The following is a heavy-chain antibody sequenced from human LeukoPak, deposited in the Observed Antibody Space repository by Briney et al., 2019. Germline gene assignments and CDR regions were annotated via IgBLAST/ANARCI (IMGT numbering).Heavy chain of an antibody. Sequence: ASVKVSCKATGYTLTSYAMHWVRQAPGQRLEWMGWINAGNGNTKYSQKFQGRVTITRDTSASTAYMELSSLRSEDTAVYYCARGSSSGWSIDYWGQGTLVTVSS. CDR2: INAGNGNT. D-gene: IGHD6-19*01. CDR1: GYTLTSYA. CDR3: ARGSSSGWSIDY. J-gene: IGHJ4*02. V-gene: IGHV1-3*01.